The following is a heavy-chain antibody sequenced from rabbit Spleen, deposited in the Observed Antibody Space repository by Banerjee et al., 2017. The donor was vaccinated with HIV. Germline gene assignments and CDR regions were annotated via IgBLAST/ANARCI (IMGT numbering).Heavy chain of an antibody. CDR3: ARDLASVVGWNFGL. CDR2: INTATGKD. D-gene: IGHD3-1*01. V-gene: IGHV1S40*01. CDR1: GFSFSSSDW. J-gene: IGHJ4*01. Sequence: QSLEESGGDLVKPGASLTLTCTASGFSFSSSDWIYWVRQAPGKGLEWIGCINTATGKDVYANWAKGRFTISTTSSTTVTLQMTSLTAADTATYFCARDLASVVGWNFGLWGPGTLVTVS.